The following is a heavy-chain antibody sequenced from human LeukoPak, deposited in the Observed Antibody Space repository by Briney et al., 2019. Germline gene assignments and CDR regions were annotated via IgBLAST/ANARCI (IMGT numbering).Heavy chain of an antibody. CDR2: IYHSGST. V-gene: IGHV4-38-2*02. D-gene: IGHD3-16*02. CDR1: GYSISSGYY. J-gene: IGHJ4*02. CDR3: ARAAELMITFGGVIVPSGSSDY. Sequence: SETLSLTCTVSGYSISSGYYWGWIRQPPGKGLEWIGSIYHSGSTYYNPSLKSRVTISVDTSKNQFSLKLSSVTAADTAVYYCARAAELMITFGGVIVPSGSSDYWGQGTLVTVSS.